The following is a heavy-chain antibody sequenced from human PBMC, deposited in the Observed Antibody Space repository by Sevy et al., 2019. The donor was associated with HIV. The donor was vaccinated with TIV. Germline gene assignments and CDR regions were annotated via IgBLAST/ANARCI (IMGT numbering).Heavy chain of an antibody. D-gene: IGHD6-19*01. CDR2: IHYKGSDK. Sequence: GGSLRLSCAASGFIFSSFGMHWVRQAPGKGLEWVALIHYKGSDKYYADAVKGRYTTSRDNSKNTVYLQMSSLRAEDTAVYYCAKDYSTGWYGYYYGMDVRGQGTTVTVSS. J-gene: IGHJ6*02. CDR3: AKDYSTGWYGYYYGMDV. V-gene: IGHV3-30*02. CDR1: GFIFSSFG.